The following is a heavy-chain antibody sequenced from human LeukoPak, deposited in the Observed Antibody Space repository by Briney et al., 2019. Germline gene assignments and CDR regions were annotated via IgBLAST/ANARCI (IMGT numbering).Heavy chain of an antibody. J-gene: IGHJ4*02. Sequence: PSETLSLTCTVSGGSFSNNDYFWSWIRQPPGKDLGYIGYIFYSGSTYYNPSLKSRVTISVDTSKNQFSLKLSSVTAADTAVYYCARSPKAGMGGATTGNYFDSWGQGTLVTVSS. CDR3: ARSPKAGMGGATTGNYFDS. V-gene: IGHV4-30-4*01. CDR2: IFYSGST. CDR1: GGSFSNNDYF. D-gene: IGHD1-26*01.